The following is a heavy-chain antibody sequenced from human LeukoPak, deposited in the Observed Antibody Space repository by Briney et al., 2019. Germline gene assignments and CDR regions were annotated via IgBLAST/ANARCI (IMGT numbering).Heavy chain of an antibody. CDR3: AREVVFTAVFDY. D-gene: IGHD2-2*01. Sequence: SETLSLTCTVSGGSISSSSYYWGWNRQPPGKGLEWIGSIYYSGSTYYNPSLKSRVTISVDTSKNQFSLKLSSVTAADTAVYYCAREVVFTAVFDYWGQETLVTVSS. CDR1: GGSISSSSYY. CDR2: IYYSGST. V-gene: IGHV4-39*07. J-gene: IGHJ4*02.